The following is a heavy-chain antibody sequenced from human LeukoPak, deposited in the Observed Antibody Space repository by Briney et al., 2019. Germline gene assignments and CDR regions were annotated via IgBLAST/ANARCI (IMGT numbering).Heavy chain of an antibody. CDR1: GGSISSGSYY. D-gene: IGHD4-17*01. Sequence: KPSETLSLTCTVSGGSISSGSYYWSWIRQLAGKGLEWIGRIYSSGSTNYNPSLKSRVTISLDTSKNQFSLKLSSVTAADTAVYYCARGGYYGDHRFDYWGQGTLVTVSS. CDR2: IYSSGST. V-gene: IGHV4-61*02. CDR3: ARGGYYGDHRFDY. J-gene: IGHJ4*02.